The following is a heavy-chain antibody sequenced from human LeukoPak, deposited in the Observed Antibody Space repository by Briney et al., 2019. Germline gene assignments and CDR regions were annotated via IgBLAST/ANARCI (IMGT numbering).Heavy chain of an antibody. J-gene: IGHJ2*01. CDR3: ASRDTTSYWYFDL. V-gene: IGHV4-30-2*05. CDR2: IYHSGST. Sequence: SSQTLSLTCAVSGGSISSGGYSWSWIRQPPGKGLEWIGYIYHSGSTYYNPSLKSRVTISVDTSKNQFSLKLSSVTAADTAVYYCASRDTTSYWYFDLWGRGTLVTVSS. D-gene: IGHD4-17*01. CDR1: GGSISSGGYS.